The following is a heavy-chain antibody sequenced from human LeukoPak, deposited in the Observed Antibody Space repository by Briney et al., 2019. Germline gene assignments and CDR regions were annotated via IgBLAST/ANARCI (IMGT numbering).Heavy chain of an antibody. CDR1: GYTFTGYY. CDR2: INPNSGGT. CDR3: ARGLPLGYCTYGVCYPPKHFDF. Sequence: ASVKVSCKASGYTFTGYYMHWVRQAPGQGLEWMGWINPNSGGTKFAQKFQGRVTMTRDMSTSTVYMELSSLRSEDTAVYFCARGLPLGYCTYGVCYPPKHFDFWGQGTLVTVSS. V-gene: IGHV1-2*02. D-gene: IGHD2-8*01. J-gene: IGHJ4*02.